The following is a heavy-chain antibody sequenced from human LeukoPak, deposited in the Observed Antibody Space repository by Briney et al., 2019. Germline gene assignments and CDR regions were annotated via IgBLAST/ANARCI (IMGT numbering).Heavy chain of an antibody. CDR1: GFTVSSNY. D-gene: IGHD3-3*01. V-gene: IGHV3-66*01. Sequence: GGSLRLSCAASGFTVSSNYMSWVRQAPGKGLEWVSVIYSGGSTYYADSVKGRFTISRDNSKNTLYLQMNSLRAEDTAVYYCAKIGGVDFWSGYYTGEPHDYWGQGTLVTVSS. CDR3: AKIGGVDFWSGYYTGEPHDY. CDR2: IYSGGST. J-gene: IGHJ4*02.